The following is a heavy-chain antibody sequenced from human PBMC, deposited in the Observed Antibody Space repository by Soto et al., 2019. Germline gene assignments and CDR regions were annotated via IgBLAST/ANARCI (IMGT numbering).Heavy chain of an antibody. CDR2: ISSSSSYI. D-gene: IGHD3-3*01. CDR1: GFTFSSYS. J-gene: IGHJ4*02. V-gene: IGHV3-21*01. CDR3: ARAPADRVLRFLEWSSKTALDY. Sequence: EVQLVESGGGLVKPGGSLRLSCAASGFTFSSYSMNWVRQAPGKGLEWVSSISSSSSYIYYADSVKGRFTISRDNAKNSLYLQMNSLRAEDTAVYYCARAPADRVLRFLEWSSKTALDYWGQGTLVTVSS.